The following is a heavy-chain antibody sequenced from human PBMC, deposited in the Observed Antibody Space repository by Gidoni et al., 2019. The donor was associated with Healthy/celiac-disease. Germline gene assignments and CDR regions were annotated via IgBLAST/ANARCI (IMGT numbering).Heavy chain of an antibody. CDR3: ARDPTSRYGDSFDY. V-gene: IGHV3-30-3*01. CDR1: GFPFSSYA. J-gene: IGHJ4*02. Sequence: QVQLVESGGGVVQPGRSLRLSCAASGFPFSSYAMHWVRQAPRKGLEWVAVISYDGSNKYYADSVKGRFTISRDNSKNTLYLQMNSLRAEDTAVYYCARDPTSRYGDSFDYWGQGTLVTVSS. CDR2: ISYDGSNK. D-gene: IGHD4-17*01.